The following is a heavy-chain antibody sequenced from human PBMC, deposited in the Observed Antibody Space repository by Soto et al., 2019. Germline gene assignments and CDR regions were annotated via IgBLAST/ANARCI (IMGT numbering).Heavy chain of an antibody. V-gene: IGHV4-31*03. Sequence: PSETLSLTCTVSGASISSGGNYWCWIRHHPGKGLEWIGYINYSGSTYYKPSLEGRVTISADTSKNQFSLKLSSVTAADTAVYFCARSSGYDYSNYDRLGYAWFDPWGQGTLVTVSS. CDR1: GASISSGGNY. J-gene: IGHJ5*02. CDR2: INYSGST. D-gene: IGHD4-4*01. CDR3: ARSSGYDYSNYDRLGYAWFDP.